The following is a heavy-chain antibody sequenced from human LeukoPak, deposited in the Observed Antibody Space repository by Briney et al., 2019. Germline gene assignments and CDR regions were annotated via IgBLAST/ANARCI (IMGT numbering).Heavy chain of an antibody. CDR2: ISSSSSYI. CDR3: ASGSSGYYSPLAEHY. V-gene: IGHV3-21*01. D-gene: IGHD3-22*01. J-gene: IGHJ4*02. Sequence: PGGSLRLSCAASGFTFSSYSMSWVRQAPGKGLEWVSSISSSSSYIYYADSVKGRFTISRDNAKNSLYLQMNSLRAEDTAVYYCASGSSGYYSPLAEHYWGQGTLVTVSS. CDR1: GFTFSSYS.